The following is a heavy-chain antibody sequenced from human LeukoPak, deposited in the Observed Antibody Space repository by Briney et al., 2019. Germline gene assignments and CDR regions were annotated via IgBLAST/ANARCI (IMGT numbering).Heavy chain of an antibody. J-gene: IGHJ4*02. D-gene: IGHD3-10*01. V-gene: IGHV3-33*01. CDR3: ARDNFRGRYYFDY. Sequence: GRSLRLSCAASGFTFSSYGMHWVRQAPGKGLEWVAVIWYDGSNKYYADSVKGRFTISRDNSKNTLYLQMNSLRAEDTAVYYCARDNFRGRYYFDYWGQGTLVTVSS. CDR2: IWYDGSNK. CDR1: GFTFSSYG.